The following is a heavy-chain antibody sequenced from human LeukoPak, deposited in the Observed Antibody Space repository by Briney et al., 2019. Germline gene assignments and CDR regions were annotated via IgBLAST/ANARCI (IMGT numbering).Heavy chain of an antibody. CDR2: IYYSGST. CDR1: GGSISSSSYY. Sequence: TSETLSLTCTVSGGSISSSSYYWGWIRQPPGKGLEWIGSIYYSGSTYYNPSLKSRVTISVDTSKNQFSLKLSSVTAADTAVYYCARQPGLRDAFDIWGQGTMVTVSS. J-gene: IGHJ3*02. CDR3: ARQPGLRDAFDI. D-gene: IGHD5-12*01. V-gene: IGHV4-39*01.